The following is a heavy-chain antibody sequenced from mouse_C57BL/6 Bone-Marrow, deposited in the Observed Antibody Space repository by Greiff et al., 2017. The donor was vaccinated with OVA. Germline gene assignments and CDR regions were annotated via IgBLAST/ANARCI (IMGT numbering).Heavy chain of an antibody. CDR1: GYTFTSYW. CDR2: IDPSDSYT. V-gene: IGHV1-50*01. J-gene: IGHJ2*01. Sequence: QVQLQQPGAELVKPGASVKLSCKASGYTFTSYWMQWVKQRPGQGLEWIGEIDPSDSYTNYNQKFKGKATLTVDTSSSTAYMQLSSLTSEDSAVYYCAKDGVVYYFDYWGQGTTLTVSS. CDR3: AKDGVVYYFDY.